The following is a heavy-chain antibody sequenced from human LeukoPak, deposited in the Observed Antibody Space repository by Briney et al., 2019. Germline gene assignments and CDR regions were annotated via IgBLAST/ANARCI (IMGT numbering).Heavy chain of an antibody. J-gene: IGHJ4*02. CDR3: VTSNNDIAAPDY. Sequence: ASVKVSCKASGYTFTSYYMHWVRQAPGHGLEWMGIINPSGGSTSYAQKFQGRVTMTRDTSTSTVYMELSSLRSEDTAVYYCVTSNNDIAAPDYWGQGTLVTVSS. D-gene: IGHD6-25*01. CDR2: INPSGGST. CDR1: GYTFTSYY. V-gene: IGHV1-46*01.